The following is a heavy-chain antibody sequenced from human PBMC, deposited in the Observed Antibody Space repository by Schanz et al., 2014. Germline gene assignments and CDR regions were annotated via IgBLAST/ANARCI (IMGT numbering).Heavy chain of an antibody. Sequence: EVQLVESGGGLIQPGGSLRLSCAASGFSVGNKYMNWVRQAPGKGLEWVSIISGSGGNTYYADAVRGRFTISRDNSKTTVYQQMNSLRAEDTAVYYCAKDAENTAMITDYFDYWGQGTLVTVSS. CDR2: ISGSGGNT. CDR3: AKDAENTAMITDYFDY. D-gene: IGHD5-18*01. V-gene: IGHV3-23*04. CDR1: GFSVGNKY. J-gene: IGHJ4*02.